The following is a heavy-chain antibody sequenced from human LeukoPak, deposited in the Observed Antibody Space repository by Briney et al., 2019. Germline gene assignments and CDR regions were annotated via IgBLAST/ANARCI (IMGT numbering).Heavy chain of an antibody. J-gene: IGHJ3*02. Sequence: SQTLSLTCAISGDSVSANSATWNWVRQSPSRGLEWLGRTYYRSKWYRDYAVSVKSRITINPDSSKNHFSLQLNSVTPEDTALYYCARDSDAFDIWGQGTMVTVSS. V-gene: IGHV6-1*01. CDR3: ARDSDAFDI. CDR1: GDSVSANSAT. CDR2: TYYRSKWYR.